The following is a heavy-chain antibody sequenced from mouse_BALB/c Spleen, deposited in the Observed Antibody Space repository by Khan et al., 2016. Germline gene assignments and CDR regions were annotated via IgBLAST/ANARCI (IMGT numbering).Heavy chain of an antibody. CDR3: ASTFWYFDV. CDR1: GFDFSRYW. V-gene: IGHV4-1*02. Sequence: EVKLLESGGGLVQPGGSLKLSCAASGFDFSRYWMSWVRQAPGKGIEWIGEINPDSSTINYTPSLKDKFIISRDNAKNTLYLQMSKVRSEDTARYYCASTFWYFDVWGAGTTVTVSS. CDR2: INPDSSTI. J-gene: IGHJ1*01.